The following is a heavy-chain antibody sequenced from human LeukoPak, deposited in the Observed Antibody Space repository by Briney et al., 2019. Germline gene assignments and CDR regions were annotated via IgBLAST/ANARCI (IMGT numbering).Heavy chain of an antibody. CDR3: AKDLEVVAVATSQDY. CDR2: ISGSGGSP. CDR1: GFTFSSYA. V-gene: IGHV3-23*01. Sequence: GGSLRLSCAASGFTFSSYAMSWVRQAPGKGLEWVSAISGSGGSPYYADSVKGWFTISRDNSKNTLYLQMNSLRAEDTAVYYCAKDLEVVAVATSQDYWGQGTLVTVSS. J-gene: IGHJ4*02. D-gene: IGHD2-15*01.